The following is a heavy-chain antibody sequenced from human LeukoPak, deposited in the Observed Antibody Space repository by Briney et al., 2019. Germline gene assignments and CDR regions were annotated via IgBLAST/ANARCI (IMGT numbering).Heavy chain of an antibody. CDR2: INPNSSGT. J-gene: IGHJ5*02. CDR1: GYTFTGYY. Sequence: GASVKVSCKASGYTFTGYYMHWVRQAPGQGLEWMGWINPNSSGTNYAQKFQGRVTMTRDTSISTAYMELSRLRSDDTAVYYCARDFDSSSSLSGWFDPWGQGTLVTVSS. D-gene: IGHD6-6*01. V-gene: IGHV1-2*02. CDR3: ARDFDSSSSLSGWFDP.